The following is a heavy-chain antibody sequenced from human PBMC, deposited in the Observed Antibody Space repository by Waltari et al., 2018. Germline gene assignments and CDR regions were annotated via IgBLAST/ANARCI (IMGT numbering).Heavy chain of an antibody. CDR3: ASDRELGVVITYYRDV. CDR2: IKQDGSEK. J-gene: IGHJ6*03. CDR1: GFTFSSYW. D-gene: IGHD3-3*01. V-gene: IGHV3-7*01. Sequence: EVQLVESGGGLVQPGGSLRLSCAASGFTFSSYWMSWVRQAPGKGLEWVANIKQDGSEKYYGDVGNGRFNISRDNAKNSLERQMNSLRAEDAAVYYCASDRELGVVITYYRDVGGKGTTVTISS.